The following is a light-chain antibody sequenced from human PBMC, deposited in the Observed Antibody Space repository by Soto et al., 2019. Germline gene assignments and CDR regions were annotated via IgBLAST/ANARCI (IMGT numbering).Light chain of an antibody. CDR1: QGISSA. CDR2: DAS. J-gene: IGKJ2*01. V-gene: IGKV1-13*02. Sequence: AIQLTQSPSSLSASVGDRVTFTCRASQGISSAVAWYQLRPGRAPKLLIYDASSLESGVSSRFSGSGSGTDFTLTISGLQPEDFATYYCQHFHSYPQMYTFGQGTKVDNK. CDR3: QHFHSYPQMYT.